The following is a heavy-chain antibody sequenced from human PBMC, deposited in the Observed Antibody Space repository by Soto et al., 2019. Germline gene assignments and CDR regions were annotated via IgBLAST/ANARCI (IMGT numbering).Heavy chain of an antibody. D-gene: IGHD6-19*01. CDR2: ISWDGGST. Sequence: GALRLSCAASGFTFDDYTMHWVRQAPGKGLEWVSLISWDGGSTYYADSVKGRFTISRDNSKNSLYLQMNSLRTEDTALYYCAKDISKRIAVAGPYYYYYYGMDVWGQGTTVTVSS. J-gene: IGHJ6*02. V-gene: IGHV3-43*01. CDR3: AKDISKRIAVAGPYYYYYYGMDV. CDR1: GFTFDDYT.